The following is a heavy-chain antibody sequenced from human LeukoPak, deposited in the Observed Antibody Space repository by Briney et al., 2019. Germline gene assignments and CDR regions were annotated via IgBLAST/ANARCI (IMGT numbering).Heavy chain of an antibody. D-gene: IGHD2-15*01. V-gene: IGHV3-30*02. J-gene: IGHJ4*02. CDR1: GFTFSKYG. CDR3: SKDVNSHCRGDCSDY. CDR2: IRHDGSNK. Sequence: PGGSLRLSCAASGFTFSKYGMHWVRQAPGKGLEWVAFIRHDGSNKYYAEFVKGRFTISRDNSKNTVDLQMHSLRLEDTAIYYCSKDVNSHCRGDCSDYWGQGTLVIVPS.